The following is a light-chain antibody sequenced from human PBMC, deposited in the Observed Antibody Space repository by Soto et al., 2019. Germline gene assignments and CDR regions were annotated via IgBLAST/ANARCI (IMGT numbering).Light chain of an antibody. Sequence: DIVLTQSPATLSLSPGERATLYCGASQRVSGGFLAWYQQKPGLAPRLILYDTSFRATGIPDRFSGRGSGTVFTLTISRLEPEDFAVYYCQQYGSSAGTFGQGTKVDIK. J-gene: IGKJ1*01. CDR2: DTS. CDR3: QQYGSSAGT. V-gene: IGKV3D-20*01. CDR1: QRVSGGF.